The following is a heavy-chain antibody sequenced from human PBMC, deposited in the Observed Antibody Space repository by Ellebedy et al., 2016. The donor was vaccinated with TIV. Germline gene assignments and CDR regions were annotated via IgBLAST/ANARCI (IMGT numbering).Heavy chain of an antibody. D-gene: IGHD2-21*01. Sequence: SETLSLTCTVSGGSISSYYWTWIRQSPGKGLEWIGHIYYGGTTDYNPSLKSRVTISVDTSKNQFSLKLSSVTAADTAVYYCARAMWSYYFDYWGQGTLVTVSS. CDR1: GGSISSYY. J-gene: IGHJ4*02. CDR3: ARAMWSYYFDY. V-gene: IGHV4-59*01. CDR2: IYYGGTT.